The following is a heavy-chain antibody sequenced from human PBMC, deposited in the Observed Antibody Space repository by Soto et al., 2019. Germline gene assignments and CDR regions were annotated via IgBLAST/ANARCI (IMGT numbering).Heavy chain of an antibody. V-gene: IGHV3-30*18. Sequence: QVQLVESGGGVVQPGRSLRLSCAASGFTFSSYGMHWVRQAPGKGLVWVAVISYDGSNKYYADSVKGRFTISRDNSKNTLYLQINSLRAEDRAVYYCAKGGQMATILDYWGQGTLVTVSS. J-gene: IGHJ4*02. D-gene: IGHD5-12*01. CDR3: AKGGQMATILDY. CDR1: GFTFSSYG. CDR2: ISYDGSNK.